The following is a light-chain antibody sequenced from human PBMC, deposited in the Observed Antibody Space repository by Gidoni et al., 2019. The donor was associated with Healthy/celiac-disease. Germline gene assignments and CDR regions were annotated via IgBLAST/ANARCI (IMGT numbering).Light chain of an antibody. Sequence: DLQMTPSPSSLSASVGDRVTITCRASQSISSYLNWYQQKPGNAPKLLIYAASSVQSGVPSRFSGSGSGTDVNITISSLQPEDFATYYCQQSYSTPYTFGQGTKLEIK. V-gene: IGKV1-39*01. J-gene: IGKJ2*01. CDR3: QQSYSTPYT. CDR2: AAS. CDR1: QSISSY.